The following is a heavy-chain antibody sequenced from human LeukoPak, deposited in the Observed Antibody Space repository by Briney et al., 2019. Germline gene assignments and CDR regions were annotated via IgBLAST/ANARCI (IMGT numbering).Heavy chain of an antibody. Sequence: SETLSLTCTVSGGSISSYYWSWIRQPPGKGLEWIGYISYSGSTYYNPSLKSRVTISVDTSKNQFSLKLSSVTAADTAVYYCARDPPPMSSGWYYYGMDVWGQGTTVTVSS. CDR2: ISYSGST. V-gene: IGHV4-59*12. CDR3: ARDPPPMSSGWYYYGMDV. CDR1: GGSISSYY. D-gene: IGHD6-19*01. J-gene: IGHJ6*02.